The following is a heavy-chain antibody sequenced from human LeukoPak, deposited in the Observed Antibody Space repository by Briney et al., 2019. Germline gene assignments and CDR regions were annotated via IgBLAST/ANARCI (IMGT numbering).Heavy chain of an antibody. CDR2: TNPNSGGT. CDR3: AGGRGDYSPDY. J-gene: IGHJ4*02. D-gene: IGHD3-22*01. Sequence: ASVKVSCKASGHTFTGNYMHWVRQAPCQGREWMGWTNPNSGGTNYSQKFQGRVTRISDTSISTTDIELRKLRSDDTDVNYFAGGRGDYSPDYWGQGTLVTVSS. V-gene: IGHV1-2*01. CDR1: GHTFTGNY.